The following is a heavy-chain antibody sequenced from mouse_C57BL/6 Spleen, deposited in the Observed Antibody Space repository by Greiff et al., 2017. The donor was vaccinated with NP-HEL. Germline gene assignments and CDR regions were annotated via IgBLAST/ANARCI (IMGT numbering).Heavy chain of an antibody. Sequence: QVQLKQPGAELVRPGSSVKLSCKASGYTFTSYWMHWVKQRPIQGLEWIGNIDPSDSETHYNQKFKDKATLTVDKSSSTAYMQLSSLTSEDSAVYYCARGGTTVAFYYYAMDYWGQGTSVTVSS. D-gene: IGHD1-1*01. CDR2: IDPSDSET. J-gene: IGHJ4*01. V-gene: IGHV1-52*01. CDR1: GYTFTSYW. CDR3: ARGGTTVAFYYYAMDY.